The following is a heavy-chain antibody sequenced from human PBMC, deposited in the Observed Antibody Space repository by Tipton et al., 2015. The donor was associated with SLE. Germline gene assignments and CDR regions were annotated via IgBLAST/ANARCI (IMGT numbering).Heavy chain of an antibody. V-gene: IGHV3-33*01. CDR2: IWYDGSNK. D-gene: IGHD2-15*01. CDR1: GFTFSSYG. CDR3: ARDRRGYCSGGSCRAGYFQH. J-gene: IGHJ1*01. Sequence: SLRLSCAASGFTFSSYGMHWVRQAPGKGLEWVAVIWYDGSNKYYADSVKGRFTISRDNSKNTLYLQMNSLRAEDTAVYYCARDRRGYCSGGSCRAGYFQHWGQGTLVTVSS.